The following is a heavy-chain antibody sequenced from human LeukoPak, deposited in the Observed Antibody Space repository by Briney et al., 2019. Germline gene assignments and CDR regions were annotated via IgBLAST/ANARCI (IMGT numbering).Heavy chain of an antibody. CDR3: ARDLEDGDYDFDY. CDR2: ISGSGGSS. Sequence: GGSLRLSCAASGFTFNNYAMSWVRQAPGKGLEWVSAISGSGGSSFHADSVQGRFTISRGNSKNTLYLQMNSLRAEDTAVYYCARDLEDGDYDFDYWGQGTLVTVSS. J-gene: IGHJ4*02. V-gene: IGHV3-23*01. D-gene: IGHD4-17*01. CDR1: GFTFNNYA.